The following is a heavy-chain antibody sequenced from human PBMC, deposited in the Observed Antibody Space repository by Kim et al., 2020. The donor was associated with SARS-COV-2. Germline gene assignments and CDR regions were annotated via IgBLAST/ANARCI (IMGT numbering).Heavy chain of an antibody. CDR3: ARGLLIFDA. D-gene: IGHD2-15*01. J-gene: IGHJ4*02. CDR2: INTKTGVS. Sequence: ASVKVSCKASGYTFTDDHIQWVRQAPGQGLEWLGWINTKTGVSRFVEKFQGRANFTRNTSINTAFLELSALESDDTAVYFCARGLLIFDAWGQGDLVIGS. CDR1: GYTFTDDH. V-gene: IGHV1-2*02.